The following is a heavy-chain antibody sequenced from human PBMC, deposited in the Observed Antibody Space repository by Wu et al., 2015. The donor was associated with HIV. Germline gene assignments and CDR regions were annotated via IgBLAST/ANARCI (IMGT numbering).Heavy chain of an antibody. D-gene: IGHD3-10*02. CDR2: INPNSGGT. Sequence: QVQLVQSGTEVRKPGASVEVSCKASGYSFTGYYIHWVRQAPGRGLEWVGWINPNSGGTNYAQKFQGRVTLTRDTSITTVYMELSRLRSDDTAVYYCARGXTVSSVFFDYWGQGTLVTVSS. CDR1: GYSFTGYY. J-gene: IGHJ4*02. V-gene: IGHV1-2*02. CDR3: ARGXTVSSVFFDY.